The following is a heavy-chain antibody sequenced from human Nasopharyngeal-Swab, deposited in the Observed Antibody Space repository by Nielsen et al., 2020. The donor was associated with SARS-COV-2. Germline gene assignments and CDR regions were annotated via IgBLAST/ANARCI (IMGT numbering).Heavy chain of an antibody. Sequence: SETLSPTCAVYGGSFSGYYWSWIRKPPGKGLEWIGEINHSGSTNYNPSLKSRVTISIDTSKNQFSLKLSSVTAADTAVYYCARALWKKSYYYYMDVWGKGTTVTVSS. V-gene: IGHV4-34*01. CDR3: ARALWKKSYYYYMDV. CDR2: INHSGST. J-gene: IGHJ6*03. D-gene: IGHD2/OR15-2a*01. CDR1: GGSFSGYY.